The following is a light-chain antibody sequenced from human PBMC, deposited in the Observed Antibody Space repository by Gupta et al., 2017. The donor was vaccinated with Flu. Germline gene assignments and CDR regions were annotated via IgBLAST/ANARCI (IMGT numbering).Light chain of an antibody. V-gene: IGKV3-15*01. CDR2: GAS. J-gene: IGKJ1*01. CDR3: QQYNNWPWT. Sequence: KVMTQSPATLSVSPGERAALSCRASQSVGSDLAWYQQKPNQTPKLLIYGASSRATGVPARFSGSGSGTEFTLTISSLQSEDFAVYYCQQYNNWPWTFGQGTKVEVK. CDR1: QSVGSD.